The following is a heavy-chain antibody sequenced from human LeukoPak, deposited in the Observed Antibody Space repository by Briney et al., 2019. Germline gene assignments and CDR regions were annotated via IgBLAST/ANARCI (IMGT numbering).Heavy chain of an antibody. CDR3: TTVHGSQLVHLSY. CDR2: IKSRTDGETT. J-gene: IGHJ4*02. CDR1: GFPFSSVW. V-gene: IGHV3-15*01. Sequence: GGSHTLLCTPSGFPFSSVWVTWVRQAPGKGLEWVGRIKSRTDGETTDYAAPVKGRFSISRDDSENTLYLQMNSLKNEDTAVYFCTTVHGSQLVHLSYGGQGSLVTVSS. D-gene: IGHD6-13*01.